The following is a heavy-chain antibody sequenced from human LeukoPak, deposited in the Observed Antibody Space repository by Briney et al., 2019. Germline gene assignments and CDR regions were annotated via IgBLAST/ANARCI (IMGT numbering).Heavy chain of an antibody. CDR3: AKDVRAAAAQLFAFDI. CDR2: FCWNSGSI. D-gene: IGHD6-13*01. V-gene: IGHV3-9*01. Sequence: GGSLRLSCAAAGFTFVDYAMCWVGQAPGLGMRWVFAFCWNSGSIGYADSVKGRFTISRDNAKNSLYLQMNSLRAEDTALYYCAKDVRAAAAQLFAFDIWGQGTMVTVSS. CDR1: GFTFVDYA. J-gene: IGHJ3*02.